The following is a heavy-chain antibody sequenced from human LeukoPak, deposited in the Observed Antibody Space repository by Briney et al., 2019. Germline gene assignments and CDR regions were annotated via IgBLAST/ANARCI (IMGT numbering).Heavy chain of an antibody. D-gene: IGHD3-22*01. Sequence: SETLSLTCTVSGGSISSYYWSWIRQPAGKGLEWIGRIYTSGGTNYNPSLKSRVTMSVDTSKNQFSLKLSSVTAADTAVYYCARAKYYYDSSGYYWLDPWGQGTLVTVSS. CDR3: ARAKYYYDSSGYYWLDP. CDR1: GGSISSYY. J-gene: IGHJ5*02. V-gene: IGHV4-4*07. CDR2: IYTSGGT.